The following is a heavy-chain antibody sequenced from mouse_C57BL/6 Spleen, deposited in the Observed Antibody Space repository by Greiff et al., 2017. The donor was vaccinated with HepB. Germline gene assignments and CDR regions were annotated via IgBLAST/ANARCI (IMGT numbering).Heavy chain of an antibody. CDR1: GFTFNDYY. D-gene: IGHD1-1*01. CDR2: IDPEDGET. J-gene: IGHJ4*01. CDR3: CSGYYGRKYAMDD. Sequence: VQLQQSGAGLVKPGASVKLSCAASGFTFNDYYMHWVRQTTEQGLEWIGTIDPEDGETYYAPKFQGKATITADTSANTPYLQLSSLTSEDTAVYYCCSGYYGRKYAMDDWGKGASVTVS. V-gene: IGHV14-2*01.